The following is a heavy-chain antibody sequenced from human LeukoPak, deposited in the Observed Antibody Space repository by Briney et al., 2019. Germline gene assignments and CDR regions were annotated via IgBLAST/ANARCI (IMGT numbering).Heavy chain of an antibody. V-gene: IGHV3-9*01. J-gene: IGHJ4*02. CDR1: GFTFDYYP. D-gene: IGHD5-24*01. Sequence: LILSCASSGFTFDYYPMHWVRHAPGKGLEWVSRISCNSSSLCYEDSVKGRFTISRDNDKNSLYLQMNSLRAEDTALYYCAKDTGDGYNKRISQCFDYWGQGTLVTVSS. CDR3: AKDTGDGYNKRISQCFDY. CDR2: ISCNSSSL.